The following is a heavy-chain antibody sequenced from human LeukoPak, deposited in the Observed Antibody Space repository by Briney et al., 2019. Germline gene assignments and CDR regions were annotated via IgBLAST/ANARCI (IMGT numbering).Heavy chain of an antibody. D-gene: IGHD1-26*01. V-gene: IGHV3-21*01. J-gene: IGHJ3*02. CDR2: ISSSSNYI. CDR3: ARDVGASAPDAFDI. Sequence: PGGSLRLSCAASGFTFSTYNMNWVRQAPGKGLEWVSSISSSSNYIYYADSVKGRFTISRDNAKNSLYLQMNSLRVEDTDVYYCARDVGASAPDAFDIWGQGRMVTVSS. CDR1: GFTFSTYN.